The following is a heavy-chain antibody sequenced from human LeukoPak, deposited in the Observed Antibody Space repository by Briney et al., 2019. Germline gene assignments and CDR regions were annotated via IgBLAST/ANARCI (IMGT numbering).Heavy chain of an antibody. V-gene: IGHV5-51*01. J-gene: IGHJ6*02. D-gene: IGHD3-22*01. CDR3: ARLEADFDYYDSSGYYYDYYGMDV. CDR1: GYSFINYW. Sequence: GESLKISCKGSGYSFINYWIGWVRQMPGKGLEWMGIIYPGDSDTRYSPSFQGQVTISADKSISTAYLQWSSLKASDTAMYYCARLEADFDYYDSSGYYYDYYGMDVWGQGTTVTVSS. CDR2: IYPGDSDT.